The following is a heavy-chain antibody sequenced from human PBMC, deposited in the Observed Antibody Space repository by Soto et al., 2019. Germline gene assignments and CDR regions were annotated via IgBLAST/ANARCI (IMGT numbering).Heavy chain of an antibody. D-gene: IGHD3-10*01. CDR3: ARVWGGAFDI. Sequence: PSETLSLTCTVSGDSIETFYCSWIRQPPGKGLEWIGYISNSGSTNYNPSLKSRVTISVDTSKNQFSLKLSSVTAADTAVYYCARVWGGAFDIWGQGTMVTVSS. CDR2: ISNSGST. CDR1: GDSIETFY. V-gene: IGHV4-59*01. J-gene: IGHJ3*02.